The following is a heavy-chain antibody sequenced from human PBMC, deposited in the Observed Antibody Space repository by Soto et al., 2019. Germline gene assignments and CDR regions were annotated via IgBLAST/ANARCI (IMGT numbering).Heavy chain of an antibody. Sequence: PSEALPLTYTVSGGSISSYYWSWIRQPPGKGLEWIGYIYYSGSTNYNPSLKSRVAISVDTSKNQFSLKLSSVTAADTAVYYCARDGRDNWFDPWGQGTLVTVS. V-gene: IGHV4-59*01. CDR3: ARDGRDNWFDP. CDR2: IYYSGST. J-gene: IGHJ5*02. CDR1: GGSISSYY.